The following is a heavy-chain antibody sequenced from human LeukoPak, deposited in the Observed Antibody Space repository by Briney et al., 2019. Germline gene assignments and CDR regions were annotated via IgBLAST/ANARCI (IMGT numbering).Heavy chain of an antibody. V-gene: IGHV4-59*01. Sequence: PSETLSLTCTVSGGSISTYYWSWIRQPPGKGLEWIGHIYYSGSTNYNPSLKSRVTIAVDTSKNPFSLKLSSVTAADTAVYYCTRNYDSSGYTTFGYWGRGTLVTVSS. D-gene: IGHD3-22*01. CDR2: IYYSGST. J-gene: IGHJ4*02. CDR3: TRNYDSSGYTTFGY. CDR1: GGSISTYY.